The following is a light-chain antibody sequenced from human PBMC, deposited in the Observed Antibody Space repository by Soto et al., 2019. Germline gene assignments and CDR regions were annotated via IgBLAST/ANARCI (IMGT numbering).Light chain of an antibody. CDR1: SSNIGDNS. J-gene: IGLJ2*01. Sequence: QSVLTQPPSVSAAPGQWVTISCSGSSSNIGDNSVSWYQHVPGTAPKLVIYDTNSRPSGIPDRFSASKSATLATLGITGLQTGDEADYYCGTWDSSLGVVVFGGGTKLTVL. CDR2: DTN. CDR3: GTWDSSLGVVV. V-gene: IGLV1-51*01.